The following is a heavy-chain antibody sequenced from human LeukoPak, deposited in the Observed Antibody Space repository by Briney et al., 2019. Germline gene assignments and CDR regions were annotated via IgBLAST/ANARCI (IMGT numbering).Heavy chain of an antibody. Sequence: SETLSLTCTVSGGSISSYYWSWIRQPPGKGLKWIGYIYYSGSTNYNPSLKSRVTISVDTSKNQFSLKLSSVTAADTAVYYCARFDYDFWSGPKRSFDPWGQGTLVTVSS. D-gene: IGHD3-3*01. V-gene: IGHV4-59*01. CDR2: IYYSGST. CDR3: ARFDYDFWSGPKRSFDP. CDR1: GGSISSYY. J-gene: IGHJ5*02.